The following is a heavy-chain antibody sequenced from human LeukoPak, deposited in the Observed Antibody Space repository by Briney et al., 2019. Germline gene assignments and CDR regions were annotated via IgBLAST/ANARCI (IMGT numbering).Heavy chain of an antibody. J-gene: IGHJ4*02. D-gene: IGHD6-19*01. CDR2: ISSSSSYI. CDR1: GFTFSSYS. CDR3: ARLGWAVAGRLEFEY. V-gene: IGHV3-21*01. Sequence: GGSLRLSCAASGFTFSSYSMNWVRQAPGKGLEWVPSISSSSSYIYYADSVKGRFTISRDNAKNSLYLQMNSLRAEDTAVYYCARLGWAVAGRLEFEYWGQGTLVTVSS.